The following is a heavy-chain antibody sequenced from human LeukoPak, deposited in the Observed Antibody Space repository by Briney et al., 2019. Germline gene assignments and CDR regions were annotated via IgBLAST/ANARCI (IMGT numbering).Heavy chain of an antibody. Sequence: GRSLRLSCAASGFTFSSYGMHWVRQAPGKGLEWVAVISYDGSNKYYADSVKGRFTISRDNSKNTLYLQMNSLRAEDTAVYYCANIGDSSGWAIDYWGQGTLVTVSS. J-gene: IGHJ4*02. CDR3: ANIGDSSGWAIDY. D-gene: IGHD6-19*01. CDR2: ISYDGSNK. CDR1: GFTFSSYG. V-gene: IGHV3-30*18.